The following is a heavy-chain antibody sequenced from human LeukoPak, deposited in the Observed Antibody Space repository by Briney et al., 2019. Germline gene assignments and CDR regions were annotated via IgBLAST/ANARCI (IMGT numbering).Heavy chain of an antibody. V-gene: IGHV3-21*01. J-gene: IGHJ4*02. Sequence: GGSLRLSCAASGFTFSDYTMNWVRQAPGKGLEWVSSISSGGTYKYYADSVKGRFTISRDNARNSLYLQMNSLRPEDTALYYCARVGAASGAYRGQNFDYWGQGTLVTVSS. CDR2: ISSGGTYK. D-gene: IGHD6-13*01. CDR3: ARVGAASGAYRGQNFDY. CDR1: GFTFSDYT.